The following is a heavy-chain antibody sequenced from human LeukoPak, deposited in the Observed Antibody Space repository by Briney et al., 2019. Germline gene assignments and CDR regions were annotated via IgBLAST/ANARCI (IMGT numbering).Heavy chain of an antibody. J-gene: IGHJ4*02. D-gene: IGHD3-10*01. Sequence: SETLSLTCSVSGGSIGRYWWSWIRQPPGKGLEWIGYIYYTGSTNCNPSLKSRVTISLDMSKNRLSLKLSSVTAADTAVYYCARGRRHYYGSGSYYNPFDYWGQGTLVTVSS. CDR1: GGSIGRYW. CDR2: IYYTGST. CDR3: ARGRRHYYGSGSYYNPFDY. V-gene: IGHV4-59*12.